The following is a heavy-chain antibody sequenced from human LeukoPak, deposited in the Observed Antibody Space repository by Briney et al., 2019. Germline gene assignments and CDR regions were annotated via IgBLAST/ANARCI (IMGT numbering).Heavy chain of an antibody. CDR2: IYPNTGGI. Sequence: GASAKVSCKPYGYTFTDYYIHWVRQAPGQGLEWMGWIYPNTGGIQFAQKFQGRVTMTGDTSISTAYMELSGLRSDDTAVYYCARFDPPYYYGSGSYDAYWGQGTLVTVSS. J-gene: IGHJ4*02. V-gene: IGHV1-2*02. CDR3: ARFDPPYYYGSGSYDAY. CDR1: GYTFTDYY. D-gene: IGHD3-10*01.